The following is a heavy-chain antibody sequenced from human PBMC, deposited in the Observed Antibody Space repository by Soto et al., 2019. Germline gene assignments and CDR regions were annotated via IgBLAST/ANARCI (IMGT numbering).Heavy chain of an antibody. Sequence: HPRGSLRLYCAASGCTFIGSAIHFFRHSALKGLEWVGRIRSKANSYATAYAASVKGRFTISRDDSKNTAYLQMNSLKTEDTAVYYCTRPSAATVGNWFDPWGQGTLVTVSS. D-gene: IGHD2-15*01. J-gene: IGHJ5*02. CDR1: GCTFIGSA. V-gene: IGHV3-73*01. CDR2: IRSKANSYAT. CDR3: TRPSAATVGNWFDP.